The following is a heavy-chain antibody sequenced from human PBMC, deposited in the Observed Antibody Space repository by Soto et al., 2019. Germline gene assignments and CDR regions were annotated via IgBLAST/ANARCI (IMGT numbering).Heavy chain of an antibody. CDR1: GGTFRSYA. CDR3: AKVAIIPVRYDYYYGMDV. Sequence: SVKVSCKASGGTFRSYAISWVRQAPGQGLEWMGGIIPIFGTANYAQKFQGRGTITADKSTSTAYMELSSLRSEDTAVYYCAKVAIIPVRYDYYYGMDVWGQGTTVTVSS. CDR2: IIPIFGTA. V-gene: IGHV1-69*06. J-gene: IGHJ6*02. D-gene: IGHD3-3*01.